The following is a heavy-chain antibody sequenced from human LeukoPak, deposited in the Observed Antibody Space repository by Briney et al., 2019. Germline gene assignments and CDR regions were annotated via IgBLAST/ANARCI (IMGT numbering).Heavy chain of an antibody. V-gene: IGHV3-NL1*01. CDR1: GFTLSNYG. J-gene: IGHJ6*02. Sequence: PGRSLRLSCAASGFTLSNYGMHWGRQAPGKGLEWVSVIFGGGGTYYADSVKGRFTISRDNSKNTVYLQMNSLRAEDTADYYCARDQNYYGMDVWGQGTTVTVSS. CDR2: IFGGGGT. CDR3: ARDQNYYGMDV.